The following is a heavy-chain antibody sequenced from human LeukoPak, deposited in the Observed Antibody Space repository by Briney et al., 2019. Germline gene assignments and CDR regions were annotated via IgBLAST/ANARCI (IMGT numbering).Heavy chain of an antibody. J-gene: IGHJ3*02. Sequence: SETLSLTCTVSGYSISSGYYWGWIRQPPGKGLEWIGSIYHSGSTYYNPSLKSRVTISVDTSKNQFSLKLSSVTAADTAVYYCARTNYGDYAHDAFDIWGQGTMVTVSS. D-gene: IGHD4-17*01. CDR3: ARTNYGDYAHDAFDI. V-gene: IGHV4-38-2*02. CDR1: GYSISSGYY. CDR2: IYHSGST.